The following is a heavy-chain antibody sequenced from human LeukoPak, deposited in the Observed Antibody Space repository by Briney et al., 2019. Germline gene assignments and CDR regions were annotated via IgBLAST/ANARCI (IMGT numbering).Heavy chain of an antibody. J-gene: IGHJ4*02. CDR2: IYYSGST. D-gene: IGHD2-2*01. V-gene: IGHV4-59*08. Sequence: SESLSLTCTVSGGSISGDYWSWIRQSLQGLEWIGYIYYSGSTNYNPSLKSRVTISVDTSKNQFSLKLSSVTAADTAVYYCARYPMTYCSSSSCTDYWGQGTLVTVSS. CDR3: ARYPMTYCSSSSCTDY. CDR1: GGSISGDY.